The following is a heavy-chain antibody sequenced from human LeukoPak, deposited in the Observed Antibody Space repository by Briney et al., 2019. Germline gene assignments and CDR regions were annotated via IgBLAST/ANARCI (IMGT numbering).Heavy chain of an antibody. CDR2: IHYSGST. Sequence: SESLSFTCTVPGGSISSYYWSWIRHPPGKGLEWIGYIHYSGSTNYNPSLMSRVTISVDTSKNQFSLKLSSVTAADTAVYYCARYGDYEDYWGQGTLVTVSS. V-gene: IGHV4-59*01. CDR1: GGSISSYY. J-gene: IGHJ4*02. D-gene: IGHD4-17*01. CDR3: ARYGDYEDY.